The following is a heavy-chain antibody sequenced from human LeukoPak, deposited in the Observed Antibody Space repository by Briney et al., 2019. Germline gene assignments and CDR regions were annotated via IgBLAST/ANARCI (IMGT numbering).Heavy chain of an antibody. CDR1: GFGFSNFW. CDR2: IKEDGSLK. D-gene: IGHD4-11*01. Sequence: GGSLRLSYAASGFGFSNFWMSWVRQAPGKGPEWVANIKEDGSLKNYVDSVKGRFTISRDNAKNSLYLQMNSLRAEETAVYYCARGKGLQYRYWGQGTLVTVSS. V-gene: IGHV3-7*01. J-gene: IGHJ4*02. CDR3: ARGKGLQYRY.